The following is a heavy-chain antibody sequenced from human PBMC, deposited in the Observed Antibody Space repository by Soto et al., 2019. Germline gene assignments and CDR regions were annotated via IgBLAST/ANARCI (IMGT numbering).Heavy chain of an antibody. CDR1: GGSISRSSYY. CDR2: IYYSGST. Sequence: QLQLQESGPGLVKPSETLSLTCTVSGGSISRSSYYWGWIRQPPGKGLEWVGSIYYSGSTYYNPSLKSRVTISVDTSKNQFSLKLSSVTAADTAVCYCTRLAGGSSTSWDYWGQGSLVTVSS. CDR3: TRLAGGSSTSWDY. V-gene: IGHV4-39*01. J-gene: IGHJ4*02. D-gene: IGHD2-2*01.